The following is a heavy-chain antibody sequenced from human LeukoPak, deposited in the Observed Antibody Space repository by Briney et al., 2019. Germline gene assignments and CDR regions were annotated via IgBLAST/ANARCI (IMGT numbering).Heavy chain of an antibody. V-gene: IGHV4-39*01. CDR3: ARPPGIASAWFDP. D-gene: IGHD6-13*01. CDR2: VYYTGST. J-gene: IGHJ5*02. Sequence: SETLSLTCTVSGASVSSSNYYWGWIRQPPGKGLEWVGSVYYTGSTYHNPSLKSRVTISVDTSKNQFSLKLSSVTAADMAVYYCARPPGIASAWFDPWGQGTLVTVSS. CDR1: GASVSSSNYY.